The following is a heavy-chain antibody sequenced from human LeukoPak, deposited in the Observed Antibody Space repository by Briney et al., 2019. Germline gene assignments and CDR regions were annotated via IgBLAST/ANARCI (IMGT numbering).Heavy chain of an antibody. D-gene: IGHD6-13*01. CDR3: ARPIAAAGPFDY. Sequence: GGSLRLSSAASGFTFSSYSMNWVRQAPGKGLEWVSSISSSSSYIYYADSVKGRFTISRDNAKNSLYLQMNSLRAEDTAVYYCARPIAAAGPFDYWGQGTLVTVSS. CDR2: ISSSSSYI. CDR1: GFTFSSYS. V-gene: IGHV3-21*01. J-gene: IGHJ4*02.